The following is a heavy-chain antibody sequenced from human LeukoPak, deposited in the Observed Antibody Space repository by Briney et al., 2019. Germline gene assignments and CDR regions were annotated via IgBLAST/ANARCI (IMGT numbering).Heavy chain of an antibody. V-gene: IGHV1-2*02. Sequence: ASVKVFCRASGYTFTGYYMHWVRRAPEKGLEWMGWINPNSGGTHYAQKFQGRVNMTRETSISTAYMELSRLRSDDTAVYYCARVSYYYGSGSYYNPAYYFDCWGQGTQVTVSS. D-gene: IGHD3-10*01. CDR1: GYTFTGYY. CDR2: INPNSGGT. J-gene: IGHJ4*02. CDR3: ARVSYYYGSGSYYNPAYYFDC.